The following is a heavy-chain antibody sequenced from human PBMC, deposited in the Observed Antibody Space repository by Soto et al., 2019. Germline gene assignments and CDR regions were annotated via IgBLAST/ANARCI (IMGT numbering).Heavy chain of an antibody. Sequence: QVQLQQWGAGPLRPLETLSLTCGVSGGSFSGYYWAWIRQSPGKALEWIGEINDRGSINYNPSLKSRVSISVDTSKNHYSLNLRSVTAADTAVYYCARESHDILTGPPWVWYFDLWGRGTLVTVSS. V-gene: IGHV4-34*01. J-gene: IGHJ2*01. CDR2: INDRGSI. CDR3: ARESHDILTGPPWVWYFDL. CDR1: GGSFSGYY. D-gene: IGHD3-9*01.